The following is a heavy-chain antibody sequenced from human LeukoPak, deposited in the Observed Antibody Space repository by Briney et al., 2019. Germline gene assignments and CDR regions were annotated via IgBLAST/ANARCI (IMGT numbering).Heavy chain of an antibody. J-gene: IGHJ6*02. CDR2: INPNSGGT. CDR3: AREHALNYHYYGMDV. CDR1: GGTFSSYA. D-gene: IGHD4/OR15-4a*01. V-gene: IGHV1-2*02. Sequence: ASVKVSCKASGGTFSSYAISWVRQAPGQGLEWMGWINPNSGGTNYAQKFQGRVTMTRDTSISTAYMELSRLRSDDTAVYYCAREHALNYHYYGMDVWGQGTTVTVSS.